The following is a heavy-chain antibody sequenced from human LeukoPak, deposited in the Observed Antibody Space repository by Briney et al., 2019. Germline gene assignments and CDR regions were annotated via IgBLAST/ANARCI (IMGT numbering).Heavy chain of an antibody. CDR2: IRYDGSNK. J-gene: IGHJ4*02. CDR1: GFSFGSYA. V-gene: IGHV3-30*02. Sequence: GGSLRLSCAAAGFSFGSYATSWVRQAPGRGLEWVAFIRYDGSNKYYADSVKGRFTISRDNSKNTLYLQMNSLRAEDTAVYYCAKDDIKARLRCQLWGQGTLVTVSS. CDR3: AKDDIKARLRCQL. D-gene: IGHD4/OR15-4a*01.